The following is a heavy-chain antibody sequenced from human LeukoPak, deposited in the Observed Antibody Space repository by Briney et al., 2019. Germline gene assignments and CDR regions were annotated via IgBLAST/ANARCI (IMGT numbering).Heavy chain of an antibody. D-gene: IGHD2-21*02. V-gene: IGHV3-23*01. J-gene: IGHJ4*02. CDR1: GFTFSSYA. CDR3: AKDLGDIVVVTAIPYFDY. CDR2: ISGSGGST. Sequence: PGGSLRLSCAASGFTFSSYAMSWVRQAPGKGLEWVSAISGSGGSTYYADSVKGRFTISRDNSKNTLYLQMNSLRAEDAAVYYCAKDLGDIVVVTAIPYFDYWGQGTLVTVSS.